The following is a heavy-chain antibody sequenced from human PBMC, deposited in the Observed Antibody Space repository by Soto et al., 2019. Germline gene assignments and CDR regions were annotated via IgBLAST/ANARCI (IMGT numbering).Heavy chain of an antibody. D-gene: IGHD2-15*01. Sequence: SETLSLTCTVSGGSISSGGCYWSWIRQHPGKGLEWIGYIYYSGSTYYNPSLKSRVTISVDTSKNQFSLKLSSVTAADTAVYYCAREPLVMVAATGDWFDPWGQGALVTVSS. CDR3: AREPLVMVAATGDWFDP. J-gene: IGHJ5*02. V-gene: IGHV4-31*03. CDR1: GGSISSGGCY. CDR2: IYYSGST.